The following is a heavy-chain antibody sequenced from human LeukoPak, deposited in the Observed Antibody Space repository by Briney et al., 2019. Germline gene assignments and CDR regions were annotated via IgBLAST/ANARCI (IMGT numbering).Heavy chain of an antibody. CDR2: LTGSSTTI. Sequence: GGSLRLSCAASGFTFSTYSMNWVRQAPGKGLEWVSYLTGSSTTIEYADSVKGRFTISRDNSKNTLYLQMNSLRAEDTAVYYCAKEGVATGGYFDYWGQGTLVTVSS. J-gene: IGHJ4*02. CDR1: GFTFSTYS. D-gene: IGHD3-10*01. V-gene: IGHV3-48*01. CDR3: AKEGVATGGYFDY.